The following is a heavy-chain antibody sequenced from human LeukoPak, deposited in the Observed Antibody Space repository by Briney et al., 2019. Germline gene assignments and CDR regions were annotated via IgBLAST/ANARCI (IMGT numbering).Heavy chain of an antibody. CDR1: GFTFSSYA. J-gene: IGHJ4*02. Sequence: GGSLRLSCAASGFTFSSYAMSWVRQAPGKGLEWVSAISGSGGSTYYVDSVKGRFTISRDNSKNTLYLQMNSLRAEDTAVYYCAKDSRFSYGSGSYFNYWGQGTLVTVSS. D-gene: IGHD3-10*01. V-gene: IGHV3-23*01. CDR2: ISGSGGST. CDR3: AKDSRFSYGSGSYFNY.